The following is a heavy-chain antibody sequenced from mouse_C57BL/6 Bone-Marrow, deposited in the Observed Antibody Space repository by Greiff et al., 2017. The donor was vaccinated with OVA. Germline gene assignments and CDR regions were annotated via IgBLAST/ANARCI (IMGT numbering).Heavy chain of an antibody. J-gene: IGHJ4*01. D-gene: IGHD3-3*01. CDR3: ATRVYAMDY. Sequence: QVQLKQPGAELVKPGASVKMSCKASGYTFTSYWITWVKQRPGQGLEWIGDIYPGSGSTNYNEKFKSKATLTVDTSSSTAYMQLSSLTSEDAAVYYYATRVYAMDYWGQGTSVTVSS. CDR1: GYTFTSYW. CDR2: IYPGSGST. V-gene: IGHV1-55*01.